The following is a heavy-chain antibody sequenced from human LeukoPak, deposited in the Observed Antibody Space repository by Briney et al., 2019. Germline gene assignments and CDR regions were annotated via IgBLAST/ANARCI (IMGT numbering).Heavy chain of an antibody. CDR1: GGSISSRSSY. J-gene: IGHJ6*03. CDR2: IYYSGVT. Sequence: KPSETLSLTCTVSGGSISSRSSYWGWVRQPPGKGLGWIGSIYYSGVTYYNPSLKSRVTISVDTSKNQFSLKLSSVTAADTALYYCARHPGYYYYYMDVWGKGTTVTISS. V-gene: IGHV4-39*01. CDR3: ARHPGYYYYYMDV.